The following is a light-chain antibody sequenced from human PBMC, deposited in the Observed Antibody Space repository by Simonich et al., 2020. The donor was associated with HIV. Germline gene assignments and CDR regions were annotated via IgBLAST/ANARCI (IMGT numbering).Light chain of an antibody. V-gene: IGKV3-20*01. CDR2: DAS. Sequence: EIVLTQSPGTLSLSPGERATLSCRASQSVSSSYLAWYQQKPGQAPRLLMYDASTRATGIPARFTGSGSGTEFTLTINSMQSEDIAIFHCQQYDSWPYTFGQGTKLEIK. CDR3: QQYDSWPYT. CDR1: QSVSSSY. J-gene: IGKJ2*01.